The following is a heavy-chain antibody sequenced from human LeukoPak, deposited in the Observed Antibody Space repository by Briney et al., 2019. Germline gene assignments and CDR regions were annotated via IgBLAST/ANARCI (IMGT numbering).Heavy chain of an antibody. D-gene: IGHD4-23*01. V-gene: IGHV4-61*02. CDR1: GGSISSGSYY. Sequence: SETLSLTCIVSGGSISSGSYYWTWIRQPAGKGLEWIGRIYFSGSTNYNPSLKSRVTISVDTSKNQFSLKLRSVTAADTAVYYCARARTTVVNDYFDYWGQGTLVTVSS. J-gene: IGHJ4*02. CDR2: IYFSGST. CDR3: ARARTTVVNDYFDY.